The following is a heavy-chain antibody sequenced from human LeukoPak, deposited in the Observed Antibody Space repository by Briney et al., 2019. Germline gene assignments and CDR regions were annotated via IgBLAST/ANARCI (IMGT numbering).Heavy chain of an antibody. V-gene: IGHV4-59*08. Sequence: SETLSLTCTVSGGSISSYYWSWIRQPPGKGLEWIGYIYSSGSTNYSPSLKRRVTISVDTSKNQFSLKLYSVTAADTAVYYCARRYSGYGNAFDIWGQETIVPVSS. CDR1: GGSISSYY. J-gene: IGHJ3*02. CDR2: IYSSGST. D-gene: IGHD5-12*01. CDR3: ARRYSGYGNAFDI.